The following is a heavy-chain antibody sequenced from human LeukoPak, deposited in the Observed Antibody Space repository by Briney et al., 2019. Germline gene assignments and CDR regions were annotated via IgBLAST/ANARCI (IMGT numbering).Heavy chain of an antibody. CDR1: GFTFDDYT. J-gene: IGHJ4*02. V-gene: IGHV3-43*01. D-gene: IGHD1-26*01. CDR2: ISWDGGST. Sequence: GGSLRLSCAASGFTFDDYTMHWVRQAPGKGLEWVSLISWDGGSTYYADSVKGRFTISRDNSKNSLYLQMNSLRTEDTALYYCAKDSLSGSYHYFDYWGQGTLVTVSS. CDR3: AKDSLSGSYHYFDY.